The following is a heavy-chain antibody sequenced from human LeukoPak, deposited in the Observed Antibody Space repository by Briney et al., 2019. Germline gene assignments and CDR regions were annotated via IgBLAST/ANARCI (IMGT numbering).Heavy chain of an antibody. CDR3: ARDCSSTSCYSYYGMDV. J-gene: IGHJ6*02. CDR2: IYYSGST. Sequence: SETLSLTCTVSGGPISSGGYYWSWIRQHPGKGLEWIGYIYYSGSTYYNPSLKSRVTISVDTSKSQFSLKLSSVTAADTAVYYCARDCSSTSCYSYYGMDVWGQGTPVTVSS. D-gene: IGHD2-2*01. V-gene: IGHV4-31*03. CDR1: GGPISSGGYY.